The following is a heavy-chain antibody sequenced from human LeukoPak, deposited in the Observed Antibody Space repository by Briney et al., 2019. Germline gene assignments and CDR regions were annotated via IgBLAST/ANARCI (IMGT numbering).Heavy chain of an antibody. J-gene: IGHJ5*02. Sequence: GGSLRLSCAASGFIFSSYAMSWVRQAPGKGPEGVSAISGSGGSTYYADSVKGRFTISTDNSKNTLYLQMNSPRAEDTAVYYCAKDLLKVDTAMDPWGQGTLVTVSS. CDR2: ISGSGGST. CDR1: GFIFSSYA. D-gene: IGHD5-18*01. V-gene: IGHV3-23*01. CDR3: AKDLLKVDTAMDP.